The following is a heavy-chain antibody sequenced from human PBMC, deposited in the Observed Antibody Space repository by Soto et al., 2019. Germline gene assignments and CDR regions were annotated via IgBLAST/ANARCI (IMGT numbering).Heavy chain of an antibody. Sequence: PGGSLILSCAASGFTFISYAMTWVRQAPGKGLEWVSVISGSGGTTYHADSVKGRFTISRDNSKNTLYLQMNSLRAEDTAIYYCAKDCASGYDPRGYFDYWGQGTLVTVSS. V-gene: IGHV3-23*01. CDR3: AKDCASGYDPRGYFDY. CDR1: GFTFISYA. J-gene: IGHJ4*02. D-gene: IGHD5-12*01. CDR2: ISGSGGTT.